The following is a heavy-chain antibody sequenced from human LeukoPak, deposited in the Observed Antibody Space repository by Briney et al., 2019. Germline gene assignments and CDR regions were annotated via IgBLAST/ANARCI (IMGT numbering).Heavy chain of an antibody. CDR1: GFTFDDCA. CDR3: ARDPGVYCSGGSCYSAY. CDR2: ISWNSGSI. J-gene: IGHJ4*02. Sequence: PGRSLRLXCAASGFTFDDCAMHWVRQAPGKDLEWVSGISWNSGSIGYADSVKGRFTISRDNAKNSLYLQMNSLRAEDTAVYYCARDPGVYCSGGSCYSAYWGQGTLVTVSS. D-gene: IGHD2-15*01. V-gene: IGHV3-9*01.